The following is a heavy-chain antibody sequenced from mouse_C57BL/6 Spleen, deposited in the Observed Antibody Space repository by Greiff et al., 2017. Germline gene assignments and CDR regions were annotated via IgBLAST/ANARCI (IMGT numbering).Heavy chain of an antibody. CDR2: IWSGGST. D-gene: IGHD2-1*01. V-gene: IGHV2-2*01. Sequence: QVQLKESGPGLVQPSQSLSITCTVSGFSLTSYGVHWVRQSPGKGLEWLGVIWSGGSTDYNAAFISRLSISKDNSKSQVFFKMNSLQADDTAIYYCARRNEGLLWDAMDYWGQGTSVTVSS. J-gene: IGHJ4*01. CDR1: GFSLTSYG. CDR3: ARRNEGLLWDAMDY.